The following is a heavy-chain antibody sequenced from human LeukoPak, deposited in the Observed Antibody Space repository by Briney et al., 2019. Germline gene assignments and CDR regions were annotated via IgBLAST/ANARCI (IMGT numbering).Heavy chain of an antibody. V-gene: IGHV3-7*03. CDR1: GFTFSSYL. J-gene: IGHJ4*02. CDR2: IKQDGNEK. D-gene: IGHD3-16*01. CDR3: AKGGVLGAYGDY. Sequence: GALRLSCAASGFTFSSYLISWVRQAPGKGVGGGANIKQDGNEKYYVDSVKGRFTISRDNAKNSLYPQMNSLRAEDTAVYYCAKGGVLGAYGDYWGEGILVTVSS.